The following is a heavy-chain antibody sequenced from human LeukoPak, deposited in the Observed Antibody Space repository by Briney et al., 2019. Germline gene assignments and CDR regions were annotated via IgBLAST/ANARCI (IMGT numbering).Heavy chain of an antibody. V-gene: IGHV3-30*04. CDR3: AKGSYYDSSGYYYGLDYFDY. CDR2: ISYDGSNK. CDR1: GFTFSSYA. D-gene: IGHD3-22*01. J-gene: IGHJ4*02. Sequence: GGSLRLSCAASGFTFSSYAMHWVRQAPGKGLEWVAVISYDGSNKYYADSVKGRFTISRDNSKNTLYLQMNSLRAEDTAVYYCAKGSYYDSSGYYYGLDYFDYWGQGTLVTVSS.